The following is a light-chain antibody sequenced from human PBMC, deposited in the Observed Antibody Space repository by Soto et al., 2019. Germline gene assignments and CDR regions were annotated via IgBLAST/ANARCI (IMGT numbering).Light chain of an antibody. CDR1: ETLSNN. CDR2: GAT. J-gene: IGKJ3*01. V-gene: IGKV3-15*01. CDR3: QQYNNWPPRFT. Sequence: EIVMTQSPATLSVSPGDRVTLSCRASETLSNNLAWFHQKPGQAPRLLIYGATTSATGIPARFSGSGSGTEFTLTISSLQSEDFAIYYCQQYNNWPPRFTFGPGTKVDIK.